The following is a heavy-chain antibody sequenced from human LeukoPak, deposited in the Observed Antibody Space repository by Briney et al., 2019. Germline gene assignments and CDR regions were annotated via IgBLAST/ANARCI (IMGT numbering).Heavy chain of an antibody. V-gene: IGHV3-66*01. CDR2: IYSGGST. J-gene: IGHJ4*02. Sequence: GGSLRLSCVASGFTFSSYAMSWVRQAPGKGLEWVSVIYSGGSTYYADSVKGRFTISRDNSKNTLYLQMNSLRAEDTAVYYCARGGYSYAPTFDYWGQGTLVTVSS. CDR1: GFTFSSYA. D-gene: IGHD5-18*01. CDR3: ARGGYSYAPTFDY.